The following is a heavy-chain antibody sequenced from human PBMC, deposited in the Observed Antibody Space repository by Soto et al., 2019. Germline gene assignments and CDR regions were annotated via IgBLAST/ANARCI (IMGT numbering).Heavy chain of an antibody. Sequence: PETLCLTCTVSGGSISSHYWSWIRQPPGKGLEWIGHIHYSGSNNYNPSLKSRDTISVDTSKNQCSLNLSSVTAADTAVYYCARTYYDFWGGFHYSYMDVWGTGTTVTVSS. CDR2: IHYSGSN. CDR3: ARTYYDFWGGFHYSYMDV. J-gene: IGHJ6*03. CDR1: GGSISSHY. V-gene: IGHV4-59*08. D-gene: IGHD3-3*01.